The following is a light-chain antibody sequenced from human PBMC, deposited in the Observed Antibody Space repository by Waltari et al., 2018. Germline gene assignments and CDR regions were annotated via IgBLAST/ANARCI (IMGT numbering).Light chain of an antibody. J-gene: IGKJ1*01. CDR2: AAS. CDR1: QFINNY. CDR3: QQSYSVPLT. Sequence: DIQMTQSPSSLSASVGDTVTISCRASQFINNYLNCYQQKPGKAPKLLIYAASILKHVVPAKFSGSGSATDFTLTISSLQFEDFATYYCQQSYSVPLTFGQGTRVEIK. V-gene: IGKV1-39*01.